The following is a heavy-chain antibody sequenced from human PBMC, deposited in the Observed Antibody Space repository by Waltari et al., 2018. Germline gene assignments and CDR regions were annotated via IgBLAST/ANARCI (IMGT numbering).Heavy chain of an antibody. V-gene: IGHV4-39*07. CDR3: AREGGLALEYFQH. CDR1: GGSISSSSYY. Sequence: QLQLQESGPGLVKPSETLSLTCTVSGGSISSSSYYWGWIRQPPGKGLEWIGSIYYSGSTYYNPSLKSRVTISVDTSKNQFSLKLSSVTAADTAVYYCAREGGLALEYFQHWGQGTLVTVSS. J-gene: IGHJ1*01. D-gene: IGHD3-16*01. CDR2: IYYSGST.